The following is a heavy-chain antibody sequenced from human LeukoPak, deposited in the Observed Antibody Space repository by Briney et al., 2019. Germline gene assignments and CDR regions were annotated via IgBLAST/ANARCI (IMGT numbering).Heavy chain of an antibody. D-gene: IGHD2-2*01. J-gene: IGHJ4*02. Sequence: ASVKVSCKASGYTFTSYDINWVRRATGQGHEWMGWMNPNSGNTGYAQKFQGRVTITRNTSISTAYMELSSLRSEDTAVYYCARGRTRSSTSCLGYWGQGTLVTVSS. CDR2: MNPNSGNT. CDR3: ARGRTRSSTSCLGY. V-gene: IGHV1-8*03. CDR1: GYTFTSYD.